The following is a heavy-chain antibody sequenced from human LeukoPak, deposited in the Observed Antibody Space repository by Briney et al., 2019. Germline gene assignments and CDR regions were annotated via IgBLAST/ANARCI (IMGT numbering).Heavy chain of an antibody. CDR1: GLTFSSHA. Sequence: PGGSLRLSCSASGLTFSSHAMHWVRQDPGKGLEYVSSISNYGGTTYYAESVKGRFTISRDNSKKTLYLQMSSLRIEDTAVYYCARDSVVVVAATPLVRYYYGMDVWGQGTTVTVSS. D-gene: IGHD2-15*01. CDR3: ARDSVVVVAATPLVRYYYGMDV. V-gene: IGHV3-64D*06. J-gene: IGHJ6*02. CDR2: ISNYGGTT.